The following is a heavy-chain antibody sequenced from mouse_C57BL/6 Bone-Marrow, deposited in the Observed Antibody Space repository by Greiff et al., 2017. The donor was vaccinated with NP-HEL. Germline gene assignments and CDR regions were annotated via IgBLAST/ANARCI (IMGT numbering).Heavy chain of an antibody. CDR3: ARNTNWDYFDY. Sequence: QVQLQQSGPGLVQPSQSLSITCTVSGFSLTSYGVHWVRQSPGKGLEWLGVIWSGGRTDYNAAFISRLSISKDNSKSQVFFKMNSLQADDTAIYYCARNTNWDYFDYWGQGTTLTVSS. V-gene: IGHV2-2*01. CDR1: GFSLTSYG. CDR2: IWSGGRT. D-gene: IGHD4-1*02. J-gene: IGHJ2*01.